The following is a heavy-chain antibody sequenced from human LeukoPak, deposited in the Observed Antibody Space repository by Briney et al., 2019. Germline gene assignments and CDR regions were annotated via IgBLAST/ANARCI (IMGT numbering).Heavy chain of an antibody. J-gene: IGHJ3*02. V-gene: IGHV3-23*01. CDR1: GFAFSSYV. CDR3: AKDLNALFLHDYGAFDI. Sequence: PGGSLRLSCAASGFAFSSYVMSWVRQAPGKGLEWVSTISGSGDITYYADSVKGRSTISRDNSQNTLYLQMNSLRAEDTAVYYCAKDLNALFLHDYGAFDIWGQGTMVTVSS. D-gene: IGHD4-17*01. CDR2: ISGSGDIT.